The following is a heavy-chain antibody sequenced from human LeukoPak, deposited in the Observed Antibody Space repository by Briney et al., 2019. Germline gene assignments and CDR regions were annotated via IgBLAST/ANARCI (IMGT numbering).Heavy chain of an antibody. V-gene: IGHV1-2*02. J-gene: IGHJ4*02. D-gene: IGHD3-3*01. CDR1: GYTFTAYY. Sequence: ASAKVSCKASGYTFTAYYMHWVRQAPGQGLEWMGWINPNSGGTDYAHKFQGRVTMTRDTSISTAYMELTRLTSDDTAVYYCARTQNIFGVIIKDYWGQGTLVTVSS. CDR2: INPNSGGT. CDR3: ARTQNIFGVIIKDY.